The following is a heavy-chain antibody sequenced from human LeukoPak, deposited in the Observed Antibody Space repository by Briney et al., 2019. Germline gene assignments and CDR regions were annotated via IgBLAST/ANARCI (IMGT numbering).Heavy chain of an antibody. D-gene: IGHD3-22*01. Sequence: SETLSLTCTVSGGSISSYYWSWIRQPAGKGLAWIGRIYTSGSTNYNPSLKSRVTMSVDTSKNQFSLKLSSVTAADTAVYYCARAPPHYDSSGYYSSDAFDIWGQGTMVTVSS. CDR1: GGSISSYY. J-gene: IGHJ3*02. CDR3: ARAPPHYDSSGYYSSDAFDI. V-gene: IGHV4-4*07. CDR2: IYTSGST.